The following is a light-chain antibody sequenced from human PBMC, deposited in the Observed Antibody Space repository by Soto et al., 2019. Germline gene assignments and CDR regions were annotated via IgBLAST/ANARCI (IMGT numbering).Light chain of an antibody. CDR2: DVT. J-gene: IGLJ2*01. Sequence: QSALPQPASVSGSPGQSTTISCTGTSNDIGAYNYVSWYQQHPGKAPKLIVYDVTNRPSGVSNRFSGSKSGNTASLTISGLQAEDEADYYCSSYTSSTIYVLFGGGTKLTVL. V-gene: IGLV2-14*03. CDR1: SNDIGAYNY. CDR3: SSYTSSTIYVL.